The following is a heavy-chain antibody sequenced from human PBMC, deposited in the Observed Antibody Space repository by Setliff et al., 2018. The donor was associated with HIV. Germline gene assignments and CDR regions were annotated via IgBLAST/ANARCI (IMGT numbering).Heavy chain of an antibody. D-gene: IGHD3-3*01. CDR2: IHHTGST. V-gene: IGHV4-59*03. Sequence: SETLSLTCIVSGDSITSHYWNWIRQPPGKGLEWIGFIHHTGSTVSNPSLKSRVTILMDLSRNQLSLHLASVTTADTAVYFCAPGEGVASTYYHDWGQGTQVTVSS. J-gene: IGHJ4*01. CDR1: GDSITSHY. CDR3: APGEGVASTYYHD.